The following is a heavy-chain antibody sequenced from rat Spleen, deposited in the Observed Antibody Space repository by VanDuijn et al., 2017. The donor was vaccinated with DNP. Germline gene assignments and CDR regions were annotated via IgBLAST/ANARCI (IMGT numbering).Heavy chain of an antibody. Sequence: EVQVVESGGGLVQPGRSLKVSCAASGFVFSDYNMAWVRQGPKKGLEWVATIIYDGSRTYYRDSVKGRFTISRDNAKSTLYLQMDSLRSEDTATYYCATHEATAPFDYWGQGVMVTVSS. V-gene: IGHV5S10*01. J-gene: IGHJ2*01. D-gene: IGHD1-11*01. CDR2: IIYDGSRT. CDR3: ATHEATAPFDY. CDR1: GFVFSDYN.